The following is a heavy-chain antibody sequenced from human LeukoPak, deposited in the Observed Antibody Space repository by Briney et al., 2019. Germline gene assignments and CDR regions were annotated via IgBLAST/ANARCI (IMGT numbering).Heavy chain of an antibody. V-gene: IGHV4-34*01. CDR2: INHGGST. Sequence: SETLSLTCAVYGGSFSGYYWGWIRQPPGKGLEWIGEINHGGSTNYNPSLKSRVTISVDTSKNQFSLKLSSVTAADTAVYYCARAGWLQLYYFDYWGQGTLVTVSS. J-gene: IGHJ4*02. CDR1: GGSFSGYY. D-gene: IGHD5-24*01. CDR3: ARAGWLQLYYFDY.